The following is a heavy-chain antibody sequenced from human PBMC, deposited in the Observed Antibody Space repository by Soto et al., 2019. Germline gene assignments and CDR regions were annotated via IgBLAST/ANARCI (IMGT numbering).Heavy chain of an antibody. J-gene: IGHJ3*01. V-gene: IGHV1-2*02. CDR2: MNPHSGGS. CDR1: GYNFIAQN. Sequence: QVHLVQSGAEVKKPGASVKVSCMASGYNFIAQNIHWVRQAPGLGLEWMGKMNPHSGGSDYAQEFQGRVTVTRDTSISTVYMELTTLKSDDTAVYDCARERPVNSPSDAFDLWGQGTMVSVSS. CDR3: ARERPVNSPSDAFDL. D-gene: IGHD1-7*01.